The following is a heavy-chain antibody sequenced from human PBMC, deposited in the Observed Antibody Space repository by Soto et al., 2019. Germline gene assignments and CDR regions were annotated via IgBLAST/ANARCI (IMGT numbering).Heavy chain of an antibody. CDR2: IYYSGST. CDR1: GGSISSGGYY. V-gene: IGHV4-31*03. CDR3: ARWCSDGSCYSST. Sequence: PSETLSLTCTVSGGSISSGGYYWSWIRQHPGKGLEWIGYIYYSGSTYYNPSLKSRVTISVDTSKNQFSLKLSSVTAADTAVYYCARWCSDGSCYSSTWGQGTLVTVSS. D-gene: IGHD2-15*01. J-gene: IGHJ5*01.